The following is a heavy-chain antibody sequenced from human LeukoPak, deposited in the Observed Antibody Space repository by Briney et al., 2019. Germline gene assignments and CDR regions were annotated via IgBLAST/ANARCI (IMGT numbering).Heavy chain of an antibody. D-gene: IGHD5-12*01. J-gene: IGHJ4*02. V-gene: IGHV3-30*04. CDR2: ISYDGSNK. CDR1: GFTFSSYA. Sequence: GGSLRLSCAASGFTFSSYAMHWVRQAPGKGLEWVAVISYDGSNKYYADSVKGRFTISRDNSKNTLYLQMNSLRAEDTAVYYCARSSIVATSAFDYWGQGTLDTVSS. CDR3: ARSSIVATSAFDY.